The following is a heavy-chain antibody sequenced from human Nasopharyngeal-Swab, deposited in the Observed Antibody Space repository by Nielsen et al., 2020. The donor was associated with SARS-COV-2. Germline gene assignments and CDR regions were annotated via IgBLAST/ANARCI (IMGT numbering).Heavy chain of an antibody. Sequence: SETLSLTCTVSGVSVKSYYWTWIRQPPGKGLEWIGYVYHTGNTDHHPALRSRVAMSVDTSKNQVSLSLSSVTAADTAVYYCASFPAANLFDFWGPGTLVTVSS. CDR1: GVSVKSYY. CDR3: ASFPAANLFDF. D-gene: IGHD6-25*01. V-gene: IGHV4-59*02. J-gene: IGHJ4*02. CDR2: VYHTGNT.